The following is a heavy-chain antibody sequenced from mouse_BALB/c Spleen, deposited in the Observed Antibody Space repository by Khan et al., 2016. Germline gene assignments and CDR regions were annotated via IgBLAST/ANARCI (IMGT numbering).Heavy chain of an antibody. D-gene: IGHD2-1*01. CDR1: GYSFTAYY. CDR3: VRGGNYGNFDV. J-gene: IGHJ1*01. V-gene: IGHV1-26*01. CDR2: VNPNNGGT. Sequence: VQLQQSGPDLVKPGASVKISCKASGYSFTAYYIHWVKQSHGESLEWIGRVNPNNGGTSYIPKFKGKAVLTEDKSSNTVYMEIRSLTFEDSAVXYCVRGGNYGNFDVWGAGTTVTVSS.